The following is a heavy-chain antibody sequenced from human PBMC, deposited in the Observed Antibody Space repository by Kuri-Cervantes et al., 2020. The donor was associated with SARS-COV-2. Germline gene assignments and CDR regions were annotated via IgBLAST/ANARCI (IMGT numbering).Heavy chain of an antibody. J-gene: IGHJ4*02. CDR3: AFNYGTGSYFY. V-gene: IGHV4-4*02. CDR2: IHRTGTT. Sequence: SETLSLTCAVSGGSISSSNWWSWVRQPPGKGLEWIGEIHRTGTTNYNSPLESRVTISVDRSKNQFSLTLRSVTAADTAVYYCAFNYGTGSYFYWGQGTLVTVSS. CDR1: GGSISSSNW. D-gene: IGHD3-10*01.